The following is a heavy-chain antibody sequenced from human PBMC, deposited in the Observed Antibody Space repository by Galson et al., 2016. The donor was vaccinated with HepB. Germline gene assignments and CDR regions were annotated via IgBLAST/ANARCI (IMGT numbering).Heavy chain of an antibody. Sequence: SLRLSCAASGFTFSSYSMNWVRQAPGKGLDWVSYITSDSSTIYYADSVKGRFTISRDNAKNSLYLQMNSLRDEDTAVYFCARDRDWALDYWGQGTLVTVSS. V-gene: IGHV3-48*02. D-gene: IGHD2-21*02. CDR2: ITSDSSTI. J-gene: IGHJ4*02. CDR1: GFTFSSYS. CDR3: ARDRDWALDY.